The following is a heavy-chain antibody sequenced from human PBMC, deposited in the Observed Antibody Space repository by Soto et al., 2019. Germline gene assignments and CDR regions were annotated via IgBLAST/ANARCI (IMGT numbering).Heavy chain of an antibody. CDR3: AKGRRSGWGRDVFDI. D-gene: IGHD6-19*01. CDR1: GFPFSTYA. Sequence: EVQLLESGGGLVQPGGSLRLSCAAAGFPFSTYAMTWVRQTPAKGLEWVSTISGSGGATYYADSVKGRFTISRDNSKNRLSLQMNSVRAEDSAMYYCAKGRRSGWGRDVFDIWGQGTLVTVSS. J-gene: IGHJ3*02. CDR2: ISGSGGAT. V-gene: IGHV3-23*01.